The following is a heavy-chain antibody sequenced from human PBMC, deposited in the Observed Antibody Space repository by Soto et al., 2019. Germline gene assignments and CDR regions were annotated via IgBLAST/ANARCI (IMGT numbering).Heavy chain of an antibody. CDR3: ARQDSTVTSPFDS. V-gene: IGHV1-69*02. D-gene: IGHD4-17*01. J-gene: IGHJ4*02. Sequence: QVQLVQSGAEVKKPGSSVKVSCKASGGTFSSYSISWVRQAPGQGLEWMGRVIPILDKANYAQKVQCRVTITADKSTITAYMELSSLRYEDMAVYYCARQDSTVTSPFDSWGQGTLVTVSS. CDR2: VIPILDKA. CDR1: GGTFSSYS.